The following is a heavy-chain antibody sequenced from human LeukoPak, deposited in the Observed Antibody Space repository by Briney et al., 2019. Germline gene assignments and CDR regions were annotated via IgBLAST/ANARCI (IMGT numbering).Heavy chain of an antibody. CDR3: ARGADECLFLGLIDAFDI. Sequence: ASVKVSCKSSGYTFTSYAMNWVRQAPGQGLEWMGWINTNTGNPTYAQGFTGRFVFSLDTSVSTAYLQISSLKAEDTAVYYCARGADECLFLGLIDAFDIWGQGTMVTVSS. CDR2: INTNTGNP. D-gene: IGHD3-3*01. J-gene: IGHJ3*02. V-gene: IGHV7-4-1*02. CDR1: GYTFTSYA.